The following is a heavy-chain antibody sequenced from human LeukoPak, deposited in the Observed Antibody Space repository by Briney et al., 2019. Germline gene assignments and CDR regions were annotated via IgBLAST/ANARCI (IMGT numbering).Heavy chain of an antibody. Sequence: GGSLRLSCAASGFTFDDYAMDWVRQAPGKGLGWVSGISWNSGNIAYADSVKGRFTISRDNAKNSLYLQMNSLRAEDTALYYCAKGSYYYDSSGYYPLDWGQGTLVTVSS. J-gene: IGHJ4*02. CDR3: AKGSYYYDSSGYYPLD. D-gene: IGHD3-22*01. CDR2: ISWNSGNI. CDR1: GFTFDDYA. V-gene: IGHV3-9*01.